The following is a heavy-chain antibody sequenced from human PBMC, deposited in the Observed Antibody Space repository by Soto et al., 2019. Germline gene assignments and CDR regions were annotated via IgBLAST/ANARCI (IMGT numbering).Heavy chain of an antibody. V-gene: IGHV3-74*01. J-gene: IGHJ6*02. CDR2: INGDGSST. Sequence: RLSGAAAGFAFHSQWMHWVRQAPGKGLVWVSRINGDGSSTFYADSVKGRFTVSRDNAKNTLYLQMNSLRAEDTAVYYCARGIQWRYGMDVWGQGTTVTVSS. D-gene: IGHD5-12*01. CDR3: ARGIQWRYGMDV. CDR1: GFAFHSQW.